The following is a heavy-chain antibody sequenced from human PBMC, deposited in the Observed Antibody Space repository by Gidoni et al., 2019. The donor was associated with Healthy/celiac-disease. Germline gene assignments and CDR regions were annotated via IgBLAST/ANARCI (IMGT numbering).Heavy chain of an antibody. CDR2: IWYDGSNK. D-gene: IGHD3-22*01. CDR1: GFTLSSYG. Sequence: QVQLVESGGGVVQPGRSLRLSCAASGFTLSSYGMHWVRQAPGKGLEWVAVIWYDGSNKYYADSVKGRFTISRDNSKNTLYLQMNSLRAEDTAVYYCARDQDTMIVVGDAFDIWGQGTMVTVSS. CDR3: ARDQDTMIVVGDAFDI. J-gene: IGHJ3*02. V-gene: IGHV3-33*01.